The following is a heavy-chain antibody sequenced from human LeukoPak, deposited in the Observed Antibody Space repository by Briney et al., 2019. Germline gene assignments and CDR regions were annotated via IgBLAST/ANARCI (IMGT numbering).Heavy chain of an antibody. CDR1: GGSFSGYY. CDR3: ARGRDSSGWSGIIDY. CDR2: INHRGST. J-gene: IGHJ4*02. D-gene: IGHD6-19*01. Sequence: SETLSLTCAVYGGSFSGYYWTWVRQPPGKGLEWIGEINHRGSTNYNPSPKGRAPLSVDTPKNQFSLNLAAVTPADTPVITFARGRDSSGWSGIIDYWGQGTLVTVSS. V-gene: IGHV4-34*01.